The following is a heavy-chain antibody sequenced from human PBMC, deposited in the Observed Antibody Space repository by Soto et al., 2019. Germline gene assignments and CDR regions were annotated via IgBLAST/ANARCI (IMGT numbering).Heavy chain of an antibody. Sequence: GGSLRLSCAASGFTFSSNAMTWVRQAPGKGLEWVSAISGSGGSTYYADSVKGRLTISRDNSKNTLYLQMNSLRAEDTAVYYCAKVEFVSVTFDYWGQGTLVTVSS. V-gene: IGHV3-23*01. J-gene: IGHJ4*02. D-gene: IGHD3-10*01. CDR2: ISGSGGST. CDR3: AKVEFVSVTFDY. CDR1: GFTFSSNA.